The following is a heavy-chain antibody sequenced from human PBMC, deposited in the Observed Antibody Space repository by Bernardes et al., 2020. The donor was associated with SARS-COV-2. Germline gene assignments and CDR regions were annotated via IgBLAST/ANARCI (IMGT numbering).Heavy chain of an antibody. CDR2: ISYDGSNK. CDR1: GFTFSSYA. CDR3: AKDWVDEYGGIDY. Sequence: GGSLRLSCAASGFTFSSYAMSWVRQAPGKGLEWVAVISYDGSNKYYADSVKGRFTISRDNSKNTLYLQMNTLRAEDTAVYYCAKDWVDEYGGIDYWGQGTLVTVSS. J-gene: IGHJ4*02. D-gene: IGHD4-17*01. V-gene: IGHV3-30*18.